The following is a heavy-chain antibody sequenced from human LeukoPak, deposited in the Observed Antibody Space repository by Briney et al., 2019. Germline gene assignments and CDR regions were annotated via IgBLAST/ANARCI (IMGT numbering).Heavy chain of an antibody. CDR2: ISYDGSNK. D-gene: IGHD3-22*01. Sequence: GGSLRLSCAASGFTFSSYAMHWVRQAPGKGLEWVAVISYDGSNKYYADSVKGRFTISRDNSKNTLYLQMNSLRAEDTAVYYCARDWSKSSGCANYWGQGTLVTVSS. V-gene: IGHV3-30-3*01. CDR3: ARDWSKSSGCANY. CDR1: GFTFSSYA. J-gene: IGHJ4*02.